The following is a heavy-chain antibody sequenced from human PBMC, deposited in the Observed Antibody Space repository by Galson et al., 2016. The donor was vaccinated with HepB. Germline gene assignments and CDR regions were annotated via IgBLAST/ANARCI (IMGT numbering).Heavy chain of an antibody. Sequence: PALVKPTQTLTLTCSFSGFSLSSGGVGVGFIRQPPGKALEWLALIYWDDAKRYIPSLESRLTITKDTAISQVVLTMTNMDPVDTGTYYCARRIGAYSSAAYFDRWGQGTLVAVSS. J-gene: IGHJ5*02. CDR1: GFSLSSGGVG. D-gene: IGHD3-16*01. CDR3: ARRIGAYSSAAYFDR. CDR2: IYWDDAK. V-gene: IGHV2-5*02.